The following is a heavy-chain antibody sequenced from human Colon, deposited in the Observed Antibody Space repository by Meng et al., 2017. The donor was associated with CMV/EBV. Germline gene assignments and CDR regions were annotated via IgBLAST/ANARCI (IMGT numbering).Heavy chain of an antibody. V-gene: IGHV1-18*04. J-gene: IGHJ5*02. CDR3: ARLNGGNSGDWFDP. CDR1: GFPFTSYS. Sequence: SGFPFTSYSFTWVRQARGQGLGWLGWISAYNGNTNYAQIVQGRVTMTTDPSTTTAYMELTDLRSDDTAVYYCARLNGGNSGDWFDPWGQGTLVTVSS. D-gene: IGHD4-23*01. CDR2: ISAYNGNT.